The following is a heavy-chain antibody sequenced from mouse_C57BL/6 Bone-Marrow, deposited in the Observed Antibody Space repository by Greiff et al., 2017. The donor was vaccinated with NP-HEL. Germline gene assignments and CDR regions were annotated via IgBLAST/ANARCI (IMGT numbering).Heavy chain of an antibody. CDR3: ARHRDYSNYGFAY. J-gene: IGHJ3*01. D-gene: IGHD2-5*01. CDR2: ISGCGGTP. CDR1: VFTFRSSS. Sequence: EVTLVESGGGLVKPGGSLKLSCAASVFTFRSSSLSWVRQTPEPRLSCVATISGCGGTPSYPDRVKGRFTISRDNAKNTLYLQMSSLRSEDTALYYCARHRDYSNYGFAYWGQGTLVTVSA. V-gene: IGHV5-9*01.